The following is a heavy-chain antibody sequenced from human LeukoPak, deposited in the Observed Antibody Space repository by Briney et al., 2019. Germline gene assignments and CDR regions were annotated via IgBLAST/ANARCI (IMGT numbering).Heavy chain of an antibody. V-gene: IGHV4-59*01. CDR3: ARGCSSINYYGMDV. Sequence: SETLSLTCTVSGGSISSYYWSWIRQPPGKGLEWIGYIYYSGSTNYNPSLKSRVTISVDTSKNQFSLKLSSVTAADTAVYYCARGCSSINYYGMDVWGQGTTVTVSS. D-gene: IGHD6-6*01. CDR2: IYYSGST. CDR1: GGSISSYY. J-gene: IGHJ6*02.